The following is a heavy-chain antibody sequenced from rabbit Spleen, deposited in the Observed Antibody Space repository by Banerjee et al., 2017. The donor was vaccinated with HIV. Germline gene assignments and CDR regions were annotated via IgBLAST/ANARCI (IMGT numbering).Heavy chain of an antibody. V-gene: IGHV1S40*01. Sequence: QSLEESGGGLVQPEGSLALTCKAAGFDFSSTYYMCWVRQAPGKGLEWIGCIYAGSSDTTYYATWAKGRFTCSKTSSTTVTLQMTRLTAADTATYFCARDASNSGYVFGLWGPGTLVTVS. J-gene: IGHJ4*01. CDR1: GFDFSSTYY. CDR2: IYAGSSDTT. D-gene: IGHD1-1*01. CDR3: ARDASNSGYVFGL.